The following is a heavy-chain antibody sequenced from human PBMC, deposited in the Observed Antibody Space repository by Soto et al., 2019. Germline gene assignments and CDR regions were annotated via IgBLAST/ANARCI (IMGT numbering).Heavy chain of an antibody. J-gene: IGHJ4*02. CDR3: ARVGGATMATMYFDP. D-gene: IGHD5-12*01. Sequence: EVQLVESGGGLIQPGGSLRLSCVVSGLTFTGYSMNWVRQAPGKGLEWVSYINSGSGTIFYADSVKGRFTISRDNAKNSVYLEMNSLRDEDTAVYYCARVGGATMATMYFDPWGQGTLVTVSS. CDR1: GLTFTGYS. V-gene: IGHV3-48*02. CDR2: INSGSGTI.